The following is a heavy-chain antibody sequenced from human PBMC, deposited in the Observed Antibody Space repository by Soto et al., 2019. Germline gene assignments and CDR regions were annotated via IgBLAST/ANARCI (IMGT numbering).Heavy chain of an antibody. Sequence: ASVKVSCKASGYTFTSYGISWVRQAPGQGLEWMGWISAYNGNTNYAQKLQGRVTMTTDTSTSTAYMELRSLRSDDTAVYYCARERTGYSGYDPYYYYMDVWGKGTTVTVSS. CDR1: GYTFTSYG. CDR2: ISAYNGNT. D-gene: IGHD5-12*01. V-gene: IGHV1-18*01. J-gene: IGHJ6*03. CDR3: ARERTGYSGYDPYYYYMDV.